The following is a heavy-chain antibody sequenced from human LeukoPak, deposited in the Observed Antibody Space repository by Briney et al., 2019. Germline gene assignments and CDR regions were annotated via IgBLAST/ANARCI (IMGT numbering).Heavy chain of an antibody. D-gene: IGHD1-7*01. CDR3: AKTANWNYVVGGFDY. V-gene: IGHV3-23*01. CDR2: ISGSGGST. Sequence: GGSLRLSCAASGFTFSSYAMSWVRQAPGKGLEWVSAISGSGGSTYYADSVKGRFTISRDNSKNTLYLQMNSLRPEDTAVYYCAKTANWNYVVGGFDYWGQGTLVTVSS. CDR1: GFTFSSYA. J-gene: IGHJ4*02.